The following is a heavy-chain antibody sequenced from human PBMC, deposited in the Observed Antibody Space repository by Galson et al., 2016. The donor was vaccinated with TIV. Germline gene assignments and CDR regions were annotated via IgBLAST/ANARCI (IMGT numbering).Heavy chain of an antibody. CDR1: GGTFSNYG. CDR2: IIPIFGVP. Sequence: SVKVSCKASGGTFSNYGVSWVRQAPGQGLEWMGGIIPIFGVPKYGQKFQGRLTITADESTSTAYMELSSLRSEDTAVYYCARDVRGTWTNMDQWGQGTLVTVSS. D-gene: IGHD1/OR15-1a*01. J-gene: IGHJ4*02. V-gene: IGHV1-69*13. CDR3: ARDVRGTWTNMDQ.